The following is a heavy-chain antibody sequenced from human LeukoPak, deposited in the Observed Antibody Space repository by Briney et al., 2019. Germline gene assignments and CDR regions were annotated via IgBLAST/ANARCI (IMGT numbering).Heavy chain of an antibody. CDR3: ARVRPAKCSGGSCYYYYYMDV. V-gene: IGHV4-59*12. J-gene: IGHJ6*03. CDR1: GGFISRYY. Sequence: SETLSLTCTVSGGFISRYYWSWIRQPPAKGREWVGYIYYIGSTNYNPSLKSEVPISVDTSKNPFSLKLSSVTAADTGVYYCARVRPAKCSGGSCYYYYYMDVWGKGTTVTVSS. D-gene: IGHD2-15*01. CDR2: IYYIGST.